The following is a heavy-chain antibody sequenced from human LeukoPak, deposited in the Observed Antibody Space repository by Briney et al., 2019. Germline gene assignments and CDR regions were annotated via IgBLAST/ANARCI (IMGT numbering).Heavy chain of an antibody. J-gene: IGHJ4*02. CDR1: GFPFSTYA. CDR3: AKHSGGYIYSFHLDC. D-gene: IGHD5-18*01. V-gene: IGHV3-23*01. Sequence: SGGSLRLSCAVSGFPFSTYAMSWVRLAPGKGLEWVSAISGSGGSTYYADSVKGRFTISRDNSKNTLYLQMNILRAEDTAVYHCAKHSGGYIYSFHLDCWCQGTLVTVST. CDR2: ISGSGGST.